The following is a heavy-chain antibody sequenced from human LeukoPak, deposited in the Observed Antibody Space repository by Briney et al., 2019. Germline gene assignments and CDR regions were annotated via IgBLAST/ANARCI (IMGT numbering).Heavy chain of an antibody. Sequence: PSQTLPLTCTVSGGSISSGDYCWSWIRQPPGKGLEWIRYIYYSGSTYYNPSLKSRVTISVDTSKNQFSLKLSSVTAADTAVYYCARTYYYDSSGYIHFDYWGQGTLVNLSS. D-gene: IGHD3-22*01. V-gene: IGHV4-30-4*08. CDR1: GGSISSGDYC. CDR2: IYYSGST. J-gene: IGHJ4*02. CDR3: ARTYYYDSSGYIHFDY.